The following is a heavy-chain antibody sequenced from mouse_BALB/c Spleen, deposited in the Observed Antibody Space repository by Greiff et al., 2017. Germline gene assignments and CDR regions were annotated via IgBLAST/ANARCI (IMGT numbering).Heavy chain of an antibody. Sequence: VQLKESGGGLVQPGGSRKLSCAASGFTFSSFGMHWVRQAPEKGLEWVAYISSGSSTIYYADTVKGRFTISRDNPKNTLFLQMTSLRSEDTAMYYCARDYGSSGYAMDYWGQGTSVTVSS. CDR3: ARDYGSSGYAMDY. CDR2: ISSGSSTI. D-gene: IGHD1-1*01. CDR1: GFTFSSFG. J-gene: IGHJ4*01. V-gene: IGHV5-17*02.